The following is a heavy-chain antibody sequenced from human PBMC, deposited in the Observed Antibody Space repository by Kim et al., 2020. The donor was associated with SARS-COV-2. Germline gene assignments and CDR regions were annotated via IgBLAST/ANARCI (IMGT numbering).Heavy chain of an antibody. J-gene: IGHJ4*02. V-gene: IGHV3-30*18. CDR1: GFTFSSYG. CDR3: AKDRSRYFDPEDY. Sequence: GGSLRLSCAASGFTFSSYGMHWVRQAPGKGLEWVAVISYDGSNKYYADSVKGRFTISRDNSKNTLYLQMNSLRAEDTAVYYCAKDRSRYFDPEDYWGQGTLVTVSS. D-gene: IGHD3-9*01. CDR2: ISYDGSNK.